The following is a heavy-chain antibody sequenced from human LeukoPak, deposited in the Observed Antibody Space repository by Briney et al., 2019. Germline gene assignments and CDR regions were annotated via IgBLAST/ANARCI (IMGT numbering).Heavy chain of an antibody. J-gene: IGHJ4*02. D-gene: IGHD3-22*01. CDR3: ARGGEANYYDTSGYYLYYY. CDR2: IIPIFGTA. V-gene: IGHV1-69*13. CDR1: GGTFSSYA. Sequence: SVKVSCKASGGTFSSYAISWVRQAPGQGLEWMGGIIPIFGTANYAQKFQGRVTITADESTSTAYMELSSLRSEDTAVYYCARGGEANYYDTSGYYLYYYWGQGTPVTVSS.